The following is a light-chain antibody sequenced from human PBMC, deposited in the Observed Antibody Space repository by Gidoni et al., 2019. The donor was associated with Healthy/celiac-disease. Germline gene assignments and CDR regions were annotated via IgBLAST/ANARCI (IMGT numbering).Light chain of an antibody. Sequence: EIVLTQYPATLSLSPGERATLSCSASQSVSSYLALYQQKPGQAPRLLIYDSSNRATGIPARFSGSGSGTDFTLTISSLEPEDFAVYYCQQRSNWPPYTFGQGTKLEIK. J-gene: IGKJ2*01. V-gene: IGKV3-11*01. CDR2: DSS. CDR1: QSVSSY. CDR3: QQRSNWPPYT.